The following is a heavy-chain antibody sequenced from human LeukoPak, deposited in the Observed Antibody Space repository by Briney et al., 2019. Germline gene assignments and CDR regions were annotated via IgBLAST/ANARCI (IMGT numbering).Heavy chain of an antibody. Sequence: PGGSLRLSCVVSEFTFSSNWMNWVRQAPGKGLEWVANIKSDGSEKYYADSVKGRFTISRDNAKNSLYLQMNSLRAEDTAVYYCAKARPAAIRGYYFDYWGQGTLVTVSS. J-gene: IGHJ4*02. CDR1: EFTFSSNW. CDR3: AKARPAAIRGYYFDY. CDR2: IKSDGSEK. V-gene: IGHV3-7*03. D-gene: IGHD2-2*02.